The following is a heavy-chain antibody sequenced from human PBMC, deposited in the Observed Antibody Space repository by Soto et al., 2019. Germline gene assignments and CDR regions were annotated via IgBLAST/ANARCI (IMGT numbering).Heavy chain of an antibody. J-gene: IGHJ6*01. CDR3: ASQPYPNYGGNHYGLAV. CDR2: IYYSGST. CDR1: CGSISSYS. D-gene: IGHD3-16*01. Sequence: SETLSLTCTVTCGSISSYSWSWIRQPPGKGLECIGYIYYSGSTNYNPSLKSRVTISVDTSNNQFSLKLSSVTAADTAVYYCASQPYPNYGGNHYGLAVWGQRTTVHVSS. V-gene: IGHV4-59*08.